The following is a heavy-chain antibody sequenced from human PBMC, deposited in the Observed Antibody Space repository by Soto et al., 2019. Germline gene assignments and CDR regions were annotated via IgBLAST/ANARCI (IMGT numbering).Heavy chain of an antibody. J-gene: IGHJ6*03. Sequence: SQTLSLTCAIFGDSVSSDSAAWHWIRQSPSRGLEWLGRTYYRSRWYNDYAVSVKSRITINPDTSKNQFSLHLNSVTPEDTAVYYFAGTTSLTWYFMDVCDKGTTVTVYS. CDR1: GDSVSSDSAA. V-gene: IGHV6-1*01. CDR2: TYYRSRWYN. D-gene: IGHD1-7*01. CDR3: AGTTSLTWYFMDV.